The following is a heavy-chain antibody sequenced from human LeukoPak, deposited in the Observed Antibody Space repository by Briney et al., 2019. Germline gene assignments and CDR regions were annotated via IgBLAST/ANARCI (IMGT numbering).Heavy chain of an antibody. CDR3: ARSGASTLLWFGELLHAFDI. V-gene: IGHV1-46*01. D-gene: IGHD3-10*01. CDR2: ISPSGGST. CDR1: GYTFTSNY. Sequence: GASVKVSCKAFGYTFTSNYMHWVRQAPGQGPEWMGVISPSGGSTTYAQKFQGRVTMTRDMSTSTVYMELSSLRSEDTAVYYCARSGASTLLWFGELLHAFDIWGQGTMVTVSS. J-gene: IGHJ3*02.